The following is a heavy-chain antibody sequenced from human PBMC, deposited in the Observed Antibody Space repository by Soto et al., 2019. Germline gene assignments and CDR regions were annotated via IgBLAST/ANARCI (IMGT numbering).Heavy chain of an antibody. V-gene: IGHV3-48*02. CDR3: ATMAGAVGGY. CDR1: GFDFSVYG. D-gene: IGHD2-15*01. J-gene: IGHJ4*02. CDR2: ITSSSSYT. Sequence: GGSLRLSCAASGFDFSVYGMNWVRQTPGKGLEWVSHITSSSSYTYYADSVKGRFTISRDNAKNSLYLQMNSLRDEDTAVYYCATMAGAVGGYWGQGTLVTVSS.